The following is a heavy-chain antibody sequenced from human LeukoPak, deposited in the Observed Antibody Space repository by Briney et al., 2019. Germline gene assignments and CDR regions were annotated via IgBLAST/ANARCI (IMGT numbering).Heavy chain of an antibody. CDR2: IYSGGST. CDR3: ARGKDDAFDI. J-gene: IGHJ3*02. Sequence: GGSLRLSCAASGFMVSSNYMSWVRQAPGKGLEWVSVIYSGGSTYYADSVKGRFTISRGNSKNTLYLQMNSLRAEDTAMYYCARGKDDAFDIWGQGTMVTVSS. V-gene: IGHV3-53*01. CDR1: GFMVSSNY.